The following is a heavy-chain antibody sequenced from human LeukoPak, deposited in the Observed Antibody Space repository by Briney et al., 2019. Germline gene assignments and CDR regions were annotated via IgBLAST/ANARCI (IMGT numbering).Heavy chain of an antibody. Sequence: GSLSLSCAASGFTFSSYAMSWVRQAPGKGLEWVSAISGSGGSTYYADSVKGRFTISRDNSKNTLYLQMNSLRAEDTAVYYCAKDPKGYSYGYGEGIFDYWGQGTLVTVSS. CDR3: AKDPKGYSYGYGEGIFDY. V-gene: IGHV3-23*01. CDR1: GFTFSSYA. D-gene: IGHD5-18*01. CDR2: ISGSGGST. J-gene: IGHJ4*02.